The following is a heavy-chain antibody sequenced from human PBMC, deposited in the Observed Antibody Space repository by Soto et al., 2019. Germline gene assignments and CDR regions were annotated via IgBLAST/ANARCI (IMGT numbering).Heavy chain of an antibody. V-gene: IGHV4-30-4*01. Sequence: SMTLSLTRTVSGGAISSGDCFWGWIRQPPGKGLEWIGYIYYSGSTYYNPSLKSPVTISVDTSKNQFSLKLTSVTAADMAVYECASTIDPWGQGNLFTVSS. D-gene: IGHD3-3*01. CDR1: GGAISSGDCF. CDR3: ASTIDP. CDR2: IYYSGST. J-gene: IGHJ5*02.